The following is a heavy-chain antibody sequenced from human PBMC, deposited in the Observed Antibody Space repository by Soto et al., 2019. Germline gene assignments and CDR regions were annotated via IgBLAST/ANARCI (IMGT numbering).Heavy chain of an antibody. J-gene: IGHJ4*02. CDR2: ILSGGGT. V-gene: IGHV4-61*08. D-gene: IGHD6-19*01. CDR1: GGSVSSDAYY. CDR3: AKGFSSGWYVDS. Sequence: LSETLSLTCSVSGGSVSSDAYYWSWIRQPPGKTLEWIGFILSGGGTSTNPSLRSRLSISVDTSRNQFSLRLTSVTASDTGVYFRAKGFSSGWYVDSWGRGTLVTVSS.